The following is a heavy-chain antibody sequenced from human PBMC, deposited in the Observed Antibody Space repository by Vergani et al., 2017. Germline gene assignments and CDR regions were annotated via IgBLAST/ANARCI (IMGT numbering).Heavy chain of an antibody. CDR2: INPNNGGT. D-gene: IGHD4-17*01. J-gene: IGHJ4*02. CDR3: ARANPYGDYEDY. Sequence: QVQLVQSGAEVKKPGASVKVSCKASGYTFTGYYMHWVRQAPGQGLEWMGWINPNNGGTNNAQKFQGRVTMTRDTSISTAYMELSRLRSDDTAVYYCARANPYGDYEDYWGQGTLVTVSS. V-gene: IGHV1-2*02. CDR1: GYTFTGYY.